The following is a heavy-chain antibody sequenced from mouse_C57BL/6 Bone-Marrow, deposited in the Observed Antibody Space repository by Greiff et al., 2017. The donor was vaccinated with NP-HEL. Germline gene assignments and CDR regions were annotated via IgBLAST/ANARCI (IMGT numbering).Heavy chain of an antibody. V-gene: IGHV1-72*01. CDR1: GYTFTSYW. D-gene: IGHD1-1*01. J-gene: IGHJ3*01. Sequence: QVQLQQPGAELVKPGASVKLSCTASGYTFTSYWMHWVQQRPGRGLEWIGRIDPNSGGTKYNEKFKSKATLTVDKPSSTAYMQLSSLTSEDSAVYYCARSLLITTVVATPFAYWGQGTLVTVSA. CDR3: ARSLLITTVVATPFAY. CDR2: IDPNSGGT.